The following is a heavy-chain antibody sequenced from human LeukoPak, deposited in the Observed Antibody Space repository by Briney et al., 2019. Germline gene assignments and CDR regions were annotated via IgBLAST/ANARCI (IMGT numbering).Heavy chain of an antibody. V-gene: IGHV3-64D*09. CDR2: ISKNGCTT. CDR3: VKDPHYSDNILGSFDI. Sequence: GGSLRLSCSASGFTFSSYPMHWVRQAPGKGLEYVSAISKNGCTTYYADSVKGRFTISRDNSKNTLYLQMSSLRAEDTAVYYCVKDPHYSDNILGSFDIWGQGTMVTVSS. J-gene: IGHJ3*02. CDR1: GFTFSSYP. D-gene: IGHD4-23*01.